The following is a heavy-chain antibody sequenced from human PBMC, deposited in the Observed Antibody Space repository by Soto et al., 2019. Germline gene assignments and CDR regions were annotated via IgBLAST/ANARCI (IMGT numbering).Heavy chain of an antibody. J-gene: IGHJ4*02. D-gene: IGHD6-13*01. CDR2: ISYDGSNK. Sequence: QVQLVESGGGVVQPGRSLRLSCAASGFTFSSYGMHWVRQAPGKGLEWVAVISYDGSNKYYADSVKGRFTISRDNSKNTLYLQMNSLRAEDTAVYYCAKGFGSWDLDYWGQGTLVTVSS. V-gene: IGHV3-30*18. CDR1: GFTFSSYG. CDR3: AKGFGSWDLDY.